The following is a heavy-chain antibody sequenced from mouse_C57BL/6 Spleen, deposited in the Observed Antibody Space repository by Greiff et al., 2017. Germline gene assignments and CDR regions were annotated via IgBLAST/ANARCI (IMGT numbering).Heavy chain of an antibody. V-gene: IGHV1-53*01. J-gene: IGHJ1*03. Sequence: QVQLQQPGTELVKPGASVKLSCKASGYTFTSYWMHWVKQRPGQGLEWIGNINPSNGGTNYNEKFKSKATLTVDKSSSTAYMQLSSLTSEDSAVYYCARWSYGSTPYWYFDVWGTGTTVTVSS. CDR3: ARWSYGSTPYWYFDV. CDR1: GYTFTSYW. CDR2: INPSNGGT. D-gene: IGHD1-1*01.